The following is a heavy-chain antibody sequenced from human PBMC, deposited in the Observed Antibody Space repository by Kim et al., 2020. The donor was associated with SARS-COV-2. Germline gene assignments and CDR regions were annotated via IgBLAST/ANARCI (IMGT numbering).Heavy chain of an antibody. V-gene: IGHV3-23*01. D-gene: IGHD6-13*01. CDR3: AKGVIAAAGGPFGY. J-gene: IGHJ4*02. Sequence: ADSVKGRFTISRDNSKNTLYLQMNSLRAEDTAVYYCAKGVIAAAGGPFGYWGQGTLVTVSS.